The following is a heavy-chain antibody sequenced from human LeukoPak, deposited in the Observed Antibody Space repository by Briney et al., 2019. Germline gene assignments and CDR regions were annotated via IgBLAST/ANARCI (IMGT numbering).Heavy chain of an antibody. CDR3: ARDPVEWELLLDY. Sequence: PGTSLRLSCAASGFTFSSYWMGWVRQAPGKRLEWVANMNIDGSEKYYADSAKGRFTIPRDNARNSVYLQMSSLRVEDTAVYYCARDPVEWELLLDYWGQGTLVTVSS. CDR1: GFTFSSYW. D-gene: IGHD1-26*01. J-gene: IGHJ4*02. CDR2: MNIDGSEK. V-gene: IGHV3-7*01.